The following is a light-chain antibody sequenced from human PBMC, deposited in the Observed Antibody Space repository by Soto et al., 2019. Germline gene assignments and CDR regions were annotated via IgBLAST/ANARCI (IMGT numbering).Light chain of an antibody. Sequence: EIVMTQSPSTLSVSPWERAXXXXRASQSVNNNLAWYQQIPGQTPRLLIYGASTRATGIPVRFSGSGSGTEFTLTISSLQSEDFAVYYCHQYDDGPYTFGQGTKVDIK. V-gene: IGKV3-15*01. J-gene: IGKJ2*01. CDR3: HQYDDGPYT. CDR1: QSVNNN. CDR2: GAS.